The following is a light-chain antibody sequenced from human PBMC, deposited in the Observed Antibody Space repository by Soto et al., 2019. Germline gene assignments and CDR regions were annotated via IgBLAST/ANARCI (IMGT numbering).Light chain of an antibody. CDR2: GVT. J-gene: IGLJ1*01. CDR3: NSFAGSRGYV. Sequence: QSALTQPASVSGSPGQSITISCAGTSSDVGGNNHVSWYQQHPGKAPKLIIYGVTNRPSGVSYRFSGSKSGNTASLTISGLQAEDEADYYCNSFAGSRGYVFAIAPQVTVL. V-gene: IGLV2-14*01. CDR1: SSDVGGNNH.